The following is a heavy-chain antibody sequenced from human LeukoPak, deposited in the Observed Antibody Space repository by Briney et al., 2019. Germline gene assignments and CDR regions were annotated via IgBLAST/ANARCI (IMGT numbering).Heavy chain of an antibody. J-gene: IGHJ5*02. Sequence: ASVKVSCKASGYTFTSYGISWVRQAPGQGLEWMGWISAYNGNTNYAQKLQGRVTMTTDTSTSTAYMELRSLRSDDTAVYYCARTPVRQQLVPDWFDPWGQGTLVTVSS. CDR1: GYTFTSYG. CDR3: ARTPVRQQLVPDWFDP. CDR2: ISAYNGNT. D-gene: IGHD6-13*01. V-gene: IGHV1-18*01.